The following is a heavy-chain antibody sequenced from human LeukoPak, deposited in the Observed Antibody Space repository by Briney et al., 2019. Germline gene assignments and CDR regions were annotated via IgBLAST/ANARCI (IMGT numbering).Heavy chain of an antibody. CDR1: EFTFSSYA. V-gene: IGHV3-23*01. CDR3: AKGMPGAVLRWSPGY. Sequence: GGSLRLSCAASEFTFSSYAMSWVRQAPGKGLEWVSAISGNGANTYYADSVKGRFTISRDNSKNTLYLQMNSLRAEDTAVYYCAKGMPGAVLRWSPGYWGQGTLVTVSS. CDR2: ISGNGANT. J-gene: IGHJ4*02. D-gene: IGHD4-23*01.